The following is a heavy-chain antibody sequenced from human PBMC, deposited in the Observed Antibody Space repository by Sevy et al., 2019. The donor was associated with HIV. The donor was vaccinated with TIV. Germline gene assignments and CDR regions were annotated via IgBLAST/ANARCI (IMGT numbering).Heavy chain of an antibody. V-gene: IGHV3-23*01. CDR2: ISGSGGST. J-gene: IGHJ6*02. D-gene: IGHD3-16*01. CDR3: ARRPDLGGLIPRGGLDV. Sequence: GGSLRLSCEASGFTFSTYAMSWVRQAPGKGLQWVSVISGSGGSTYYADSVKGRFTISRDNAKNTMNLQMNSLRAEDTAVDYCARRPDLGGLIPRGGLDVWGLGTTVTVSS. CDR1: GFTFSTYA.